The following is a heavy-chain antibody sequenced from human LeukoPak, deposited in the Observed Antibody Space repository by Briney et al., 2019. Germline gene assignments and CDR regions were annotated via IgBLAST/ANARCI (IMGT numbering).Heavy chain of an antibody. D-gene: IGHD2-21*01. V-gene: IGHV3-23*01. CDR1: GFTFSSYW. Sequence: GGSLRLSCAASGFTFSSYWMHWVRQAPGKGLEWVSAISDSGNTYHADSVKGRFTNSRDSSKNTLFLQMNRLRPEDAAVYYCAKAPVTTCRGAYCYPFDYWGQGTLVTVSS. J-gene: IGHJ4*02. CDR3: AKAPVTTCRGAYCYPFDY. CDR2: ISDSGNT.